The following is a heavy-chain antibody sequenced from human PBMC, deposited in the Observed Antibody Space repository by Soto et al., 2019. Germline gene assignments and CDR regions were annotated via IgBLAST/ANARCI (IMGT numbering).Heavy chain of an antibody. J-gene: IGHJ4*02. D-gene: IGHD2-15*01. V-gene: IGHV4-31*03. CDR2: IYYSGST. CDR1: GGSISSAGYY. Sequence: QVQLQESGPGLVKPSQTLSLTCTVSGGSISSAGYYWSWIRQHPGKGLEWIGYIYYSGSTYYNPSLKSRVTISVDTSKNQFSLKLSSVTAADTAVYYCATGNLGYCSGGSCLYFDYWGQGTLVTVSS. CDR3: ATGNLGYCSGGSCLYFDY.